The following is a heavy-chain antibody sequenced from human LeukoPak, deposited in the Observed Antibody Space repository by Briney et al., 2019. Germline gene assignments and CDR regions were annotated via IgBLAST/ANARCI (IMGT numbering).Heavy chain of an antibody. CDR1: GDSTAGYF. CDR2: VYRSGQS. J-gene: IGHJ6*02. D-gene: IGHD2-2*01. Sequence: SETLSLTCSVSGDSTAGYFWGWIRQSPGRAPEWLAYVYRSGQSDYNSSLRGRVTVSLDRSKTQVSLRLRSLTAADTAVYYCARDQRPTKRRYCSSTSCPGSGYYGMDVWGQGTLVTVSS. CDR3: ARDQRPTKRRYCSSTSCPGSGYYGMDV. V-gene: IGHV4-59*12.